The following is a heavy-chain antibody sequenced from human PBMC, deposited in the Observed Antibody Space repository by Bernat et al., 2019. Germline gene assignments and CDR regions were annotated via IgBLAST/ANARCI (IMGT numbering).Heavy chain of an antibody. D-gene: IGHD3-10*01. J-gene: IGHJ3*02. CDR1: GYTFTSYG. CDR3: ARARGFGELYSAFDI. Sequence: QVQLVQSGAEVKKPGASVKVSCKASGYTFTSYGMHWVRQAPGQRLEWMGWINAGNGNTKYSQKFQGRVTITRDTSASTAYMELSSLRSEETAVYYCARARGFGELYSAFDIWGQGTMVTVSS. CDR2: INAGNGNT. V-gene: IGHV1-3*01.